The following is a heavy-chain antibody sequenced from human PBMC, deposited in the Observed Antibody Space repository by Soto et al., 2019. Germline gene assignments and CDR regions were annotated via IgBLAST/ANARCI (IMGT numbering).Heavy chain of an antibody. CDR3: ARVNGDQYYYYYGMDV. V-gene: IGHV4-31*03. CDR1: GGSISSGGYY. CDR2: IYYSGST. Sequence: QVQLQESGPGLVKPSQTLSLTCTVSGGSISSGGYYWSWIRQHPGKGLEWFGYIYYSGSTYYNPSLKSRVTISVDTSKNQFSLKLSSVTAADTAVYYCARVNGDQYYYYYGMDVWGQGTTVTVSS. J-gene: IGHJ6*02. D-gene: IGHD4-17*01.